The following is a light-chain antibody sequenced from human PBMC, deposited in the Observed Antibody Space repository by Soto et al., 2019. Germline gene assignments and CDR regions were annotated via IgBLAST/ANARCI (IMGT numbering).Light chain of an antibody. J-gene: IGKJ1*01. CDR1: QSVSSY. CDR3: QQRSNWPRWS. Sequence: EIVLTQSPATLSLSPGERATLSCRASQSVSSYLAWYQQKPGQAPRLLIYDASNRATGIPARFSGSGSGTDFTLTISSLEPEDFAVYYCQQRSNWPRWSFGQGTKVDNK. V-gene: IGKV3-11*01. CDR2: DAS.